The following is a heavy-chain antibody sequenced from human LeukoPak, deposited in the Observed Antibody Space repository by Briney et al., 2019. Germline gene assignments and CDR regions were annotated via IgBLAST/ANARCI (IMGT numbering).Heavy chain of an antibody. CDR2: ISWNSGSI. CDR1: GFTFDDYA. Sequence: GRSLRLSCAASGFTFDDYAMHWVRQAPGKGLEWVSGISWNSGSIGYADSVKGRFTISRDNAKNSLYLQMNSLRAEDTAVYYCARLTVTTHPLYWGQGTLVTVSS. V-gene: IGHV3-9*01. D-gene: IGHD4-17*01. J-gene: IGHJ4*02. CDR3: ARLTVTTHPLY.